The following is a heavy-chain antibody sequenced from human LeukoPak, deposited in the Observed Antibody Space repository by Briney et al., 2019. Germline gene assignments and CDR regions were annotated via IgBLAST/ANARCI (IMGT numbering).Heavy chain of an antibody. Sequence: GGSLRLSCAASGFTFSSYAMSWVRQAPGKGLEWVSGISGSGDNTYYADSVKGRFTISRDNSKNTLYLQMNSPRAEDTAVYYCAKDMGYSSSWGDFDYWGQGTLVTVSS. D-gene: IGHD6-13*01. CDR3: AKDMGYSSSWGDFDY. V-gene: IGHV3-23*01. CDR2: ISGSGDNT. J-gene: IGHJ4*02. CDR1: GFTFSSYA.